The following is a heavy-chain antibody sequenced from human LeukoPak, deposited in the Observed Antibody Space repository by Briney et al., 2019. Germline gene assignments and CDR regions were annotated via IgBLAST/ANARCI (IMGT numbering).Heavy chain of an antibody. CDR3: ARGGGYYYDSSGYSNWFDP. Sequence: WASVKVSCKASGYTFTSYDINWVRQATGQGLEWMGWMNPNSGNTGYAQKFQGRVTMTRNTSISTAYMELSSLRSEDTAMYYCARGGGYYYDSSGYSNWFDPWGQGTLVTVSS. V-gene: IGHV1-8*01. J-gene: IGHJ5*02. CDR1: GYTFTSYD. CDR2: MNPNSGNT. D-gene: IGHD3-22*01.